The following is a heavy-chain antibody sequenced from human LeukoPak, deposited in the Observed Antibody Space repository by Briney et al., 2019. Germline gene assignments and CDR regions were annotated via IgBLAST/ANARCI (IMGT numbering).Heavy chain of an antibody. Sequence: PGGSLRLSCAASGFAFSSSNLNWFRQAPGKGLEWVSSITSYGHTYYPDSLQGRFSISRDNAKNSLYLQMISLRAEDTAIYYRARADYGDYGVDYWGQGTLVTVSS. J-gene: IGHJ4*02. CDR3: ARADYGDYGVDY. D-gene: IGHD4-17*01. CDR1: GFAFSSSN. CDR2: ITSYGHT. V-gene: IGHV3-21*01.